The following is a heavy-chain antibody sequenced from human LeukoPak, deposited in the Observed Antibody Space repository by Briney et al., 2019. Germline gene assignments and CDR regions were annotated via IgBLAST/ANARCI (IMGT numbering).Heavy chain of an antibody. CDR1: GFTFSDYY. Sequence: PGGSLRLSCAASGFTFSDYYTSWVRQAPGKGLEWVSVIYSGGSTYYADSVKGRFTISRDNSKNTLYLQMNSLRAEDTAVYYCARGVYGSGYYYYMDVWGKGTAVTVSS. D-gene: IGHD3-10*01. CDR3: ARGVYGSGYYYYMDV. J-gene: IGHJ6*03. CDR2: IYSGGST. V-gene: IGHV3-53*01.